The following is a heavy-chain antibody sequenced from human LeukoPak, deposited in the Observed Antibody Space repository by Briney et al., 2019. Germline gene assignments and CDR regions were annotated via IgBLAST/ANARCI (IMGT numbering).Heavy chain of an antibody. J-gene: IGHJ4*02. CDR3: TRDRGAYNLYDY. D-gene: IGHD1-1*01. CDR1: GFTFGDYA. Sequence: SLRLSCTASGFTFGDYAMSWIRQAPGKGLEWLGFIRSKAYGETADYAASVKGRFTISRDDSKAIAYLQMNSLKTEDTAVYHCTRDRGAYNLYDYWGQGTLVTVSS. V-gene: IGHV3-49*03. CDR2: IRSKAYGETA.